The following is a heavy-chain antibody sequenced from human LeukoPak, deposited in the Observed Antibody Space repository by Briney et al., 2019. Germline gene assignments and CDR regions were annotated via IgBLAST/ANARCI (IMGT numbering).Heavy chain of an antibody. Sequence: SVKVSCKASGGTFSSYVISWVRQAPGQGGGWMGGIIPIFGTANYAQKFQGRVTITADESTSTAYMELRSLRSDDTAVYYCARDLKWLSLYYFDYWGQGTLVTVSS. CDR3: ARDLKWLSLYYFDY. V-gene: IGHV1-69*13. J-gene: IGHJ4*02. CDR1: GGTFSSYV. CDR2: IIPIFGTA. D-gene: IGHD3-22*01.